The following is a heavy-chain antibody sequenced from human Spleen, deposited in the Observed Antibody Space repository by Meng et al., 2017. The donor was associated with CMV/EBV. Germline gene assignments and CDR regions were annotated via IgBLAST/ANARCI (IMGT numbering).Heavy chain of an antibody. Sequence: HPAEPGPGLVKPSQAIDLTGTVSGGSIRCGYYYWSWILQPPGKGLEWIGYIYYSGSTYYNPSLKSRVTISLDTSKNQFSLKLSSVTAADTAVYYCARGEPYYYDSSGYLSGWFDPWGQGTLVTVSS. CDR1: GGSIRCGYYY. J-gene: IGHJ5*02. D-gene: IGHD3-22*01. CDR2: IYYSGST. V-gene: IGHV4-30-4*08. CDR3: ARGEPYYYDSSGYLSGWFDP.